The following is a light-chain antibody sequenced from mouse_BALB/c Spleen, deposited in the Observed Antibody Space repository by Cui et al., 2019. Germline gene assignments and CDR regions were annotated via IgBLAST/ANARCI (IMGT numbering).Light chain of an antibody. CDR1: ENIYSN. Sequence: IQMTQSTASLSVSVGETVTITCRASENIYSNLAWYQQKQGKSPQLLVYAATNLADGVPSRFSGSGSGTQYSLKINSLQSEDFGSYYCQHFWGTPWTFGGGTKLEIK. CDR2: AAT. CDR3: QHFWGTPWT. V-gene: IGKV12-46*01. J-gene: IGKJ1*01.